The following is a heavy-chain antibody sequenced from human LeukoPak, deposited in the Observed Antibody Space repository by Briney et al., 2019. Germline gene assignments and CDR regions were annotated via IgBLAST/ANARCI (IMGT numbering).Heavy chain of an antibody. V-gene: IGHV3-30*18. CDR1: GFTFSNFG. J-gene: IGHJ4*02. Sequence: PGSSLRLSCAASGFTFSNFGMHWVRQAPGKGLEWVAVISDDGSNIHYADSVKGRFTISRDNFRNTLFLQTSSLRGEDTAVYYCAKDRIEWFGELLSSFDFWGQGTLVTVSS. D-gene: IGHD3-10*01. CDR2: ISDDGSNI. CDR3: AKDRIEWFGELLSSFDF.